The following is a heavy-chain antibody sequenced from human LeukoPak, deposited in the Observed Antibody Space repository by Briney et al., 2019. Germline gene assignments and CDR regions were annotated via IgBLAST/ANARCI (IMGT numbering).Heavy chain of an antibody. CDR3: ASSLRSDDY. CDR2: IYYSGTT. Sequence: SETLSLTCTVSGGSISSSSYYWGWIRQPPGKGLEWIGSIYYSGTTYYNPSLKSRVTISVDTSKNQFSLKLSSVTAADTAVYYCASSLRSDDYWGQGTLVTVSS. V-gene: IGHV4-39*01. CDR1: GGSISSSSYY. D-gene: IGHD4-17*01. J-gene: IGHJ4*02.